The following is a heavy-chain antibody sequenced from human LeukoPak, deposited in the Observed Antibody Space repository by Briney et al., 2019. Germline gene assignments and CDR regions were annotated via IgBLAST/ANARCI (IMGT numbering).Heavy chain of an antibody. D-gene: IGHD2-15*01. V-gene: IGHV4-39*07. J-gene: IGHJ4*02. Sequence: PSETLSLTCTVSGGSISSISYYWAWIRQPPGKGLEWIGSIYYSGSTYYNPSLKSRVTISVDTSKNQFSLKLSSVTAADTAVYYCARDRIGYFDYWGQGTLVTVSS. CDR2: IYYSGST. CDR1: GGSISSISYY. CDR3: ARDRIGYFDY.